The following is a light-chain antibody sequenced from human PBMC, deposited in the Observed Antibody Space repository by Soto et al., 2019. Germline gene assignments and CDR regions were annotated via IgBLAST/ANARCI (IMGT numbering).Light chain of an antibody. J-gene: IGLJ2*01. V-gene: IGLV2-14*01. Sequence: QSALTQPASVSGSPVQSITLSCTGTSSDIGGDDYVSWYHRHPGQAPKLIIYDVNNRPSGVSNRFSGSKSGNTASLTISGLQAEDEADYYCTSYASGSSHVVFGGGTKLTVL. CDR1: SSDIGGDDY. CDR3: TSYASGSSHVV. CDR2: DVN.